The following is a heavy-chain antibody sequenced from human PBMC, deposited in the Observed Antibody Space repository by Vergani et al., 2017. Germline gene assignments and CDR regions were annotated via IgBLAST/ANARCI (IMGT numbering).Heavy chain of an antibody. D-gene: IGHD1-7*01. CDR2: IYWNDDQ. Sequence: QITLKESGPTLVKPTQTLTLTCTFSGFSLNTPGVSVAWNRQPPGKALDWLALIYWNDDQHYSPSLNNRVTITKDTSKNQVVLTMTNMDYVDTGTYYCVYRKTECGTTGCFYPFYYYYYMDVWGKGTTVTVSS. CDR1: GFSLNTPGVS. V-gene: IGHV2-5*04. CDR3: VYRKTECGTTGCFYPFYYYYYMDV. J-gene: IGHJ6*03.